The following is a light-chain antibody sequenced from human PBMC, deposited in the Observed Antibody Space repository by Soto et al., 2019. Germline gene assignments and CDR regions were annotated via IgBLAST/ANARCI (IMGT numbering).Light chain of an antibody. Sequence: EIVMTQSPAPLSVSPGGRATLSCRASQSISGALAWYQQKPGQAPRLLIYGASTRATSFPARFSGSGSGTDFTLTISSLQSEDFAVYYCQQYNNWPWTFGQGTKVEIK. J-gene: IGKJ1*01. CDR2: GAS. V-gene: IGKV3D-15*01. CDR1: QSISGA. CDR3: QQYNNWPWT.